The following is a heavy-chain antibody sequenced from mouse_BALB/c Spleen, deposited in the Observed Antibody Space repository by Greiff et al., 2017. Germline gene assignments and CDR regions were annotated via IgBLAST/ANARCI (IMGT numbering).Heavy chain of an antibody. CDR2: ISSGGSYT. CDR1: GFTFSSYA. J-gene: IGHJ3*01. D-gene: IGHD2-3*01. V-gene: IGHV5-9-4*01. Sequence: DVHLVESGGGLVKPGGSLKLSCAASGFTFSSYAMSWVRQSPEKRLEWVAEISSGGSYTYYPDTVTGRFTISRDNAKNTLYLEMSSLRSEDTAMYYCARGDGYTAFAYWGQGTLVTVSA. CDR3: ARGDGYTAFAY.